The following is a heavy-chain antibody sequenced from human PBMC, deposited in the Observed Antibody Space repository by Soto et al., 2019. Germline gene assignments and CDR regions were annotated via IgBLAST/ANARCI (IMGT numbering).Heavy chain of an antibody. CDR3: ASFSPTTYYYDSSGQQPIKPFDY. V-gene: IGHV4-30-4*01. D-gene: IGHD3-22*01. CDR1: GGSISSGDYY. CDR2: IFYIGST. Sequence: PSETLSLTCTVSGGSISSGDYYWSWIRQPPGKGLEWIGYIFYIGSTYYNPSLKSRVTISVDTSKNHFSLKLSSVTAADTAVYYCASFSPTTYYYDSSGQQPIKPFDYWGQGTLVTVSS. J-gene: IGHJ4*02.